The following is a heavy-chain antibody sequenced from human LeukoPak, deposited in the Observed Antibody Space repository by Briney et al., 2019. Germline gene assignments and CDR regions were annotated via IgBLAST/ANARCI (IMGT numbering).Heavy chain of an antibody. Sequence: GGSLRLSCAASGFTFSSYSMNWVRQAPGKGLEWVSSISSSSSYIYYADSVKGRFTISRDNAKNSLYLQMNSLRAEDTAVYYCARDSGSSSWYLGRNWFDPWGQGTLGTVSS. CDR1: GFTFSSYS. V-gene: IGHV3-21*01. CDR3: ARDSGSSSWYLGRNWFDP. J-gene: IGHJ5*02. CDR2: ISSSSSYI. D-gene: IGHD6-13*01.